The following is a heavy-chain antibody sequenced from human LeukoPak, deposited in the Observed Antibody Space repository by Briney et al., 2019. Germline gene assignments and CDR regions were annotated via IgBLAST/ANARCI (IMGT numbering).Heavy chain of an antibody. V-gene: IGHV3-21*01. CDR2: ISRNSIYI. CDR3: VRRGDY. Sequence: GESLRLSCAASGSTFSSYSMNWVRQAPGKGLEWVSSISRNSIYIYYADSVKGRFTISRDNAKNLLYLQMNSLRAEDTAVYYCVRRGDYWGQGTLVTVSS. D-gene: IGHD3-10*01. CDR1: GSTFSSYS. J-gene: IGHJ4*02.